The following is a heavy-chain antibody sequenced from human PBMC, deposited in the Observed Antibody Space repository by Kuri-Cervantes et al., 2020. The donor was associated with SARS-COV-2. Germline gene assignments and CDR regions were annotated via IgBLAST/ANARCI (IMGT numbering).Heavy chain of an antibody. CDR1: GFTFSSYA. CDR3: ARYPFDY. V-gene: IGHV3-23*01. D-gene: IGHD1-1*01. Sequence: GESLKISCAASGFTFSSYAMSWVRQAPGKGLEWVSAISGSGGSTYYADSVKGRFTISRDNSKNTLYLQMGSLRAEDMAVYYCARYPFDYWGQGTLVTSPQ. CDR2: ISGSGGST. J-gene: IGHJ4*02.